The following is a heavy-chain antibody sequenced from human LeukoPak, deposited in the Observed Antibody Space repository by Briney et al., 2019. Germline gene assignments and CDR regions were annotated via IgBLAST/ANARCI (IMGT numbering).Heavy chain of an antibody. CDR2: IYYSGST. CDR1: GGSISSSSYY. CDR3: ARDAPPYCSGGSCYSY. J-gene: IGHJ4*02. V-gene: IGHV4-39*07. Sequence: SETLSLTCTVSGGSISSSSYYWGWIRQPPGKGLEWIGSIYYSGSTYYNPSLKSRVTISVDTSKNQFSLKLSSVTAADTAVYYCARDAPPYCSGGSCYSYWGQGTLVTVSS. D-gene: IGHD2-15*01.